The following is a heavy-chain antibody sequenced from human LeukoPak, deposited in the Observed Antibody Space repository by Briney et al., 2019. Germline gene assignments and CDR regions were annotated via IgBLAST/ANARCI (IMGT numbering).Heavy chain of an antibody. V-gene: IGHV3-23*01. Sequence: GGSLRLSCSASGFTFSTYTMSWVRQAPGKGLEWVSGISGGATTTYYADSVRGRFTICRDNSKNTLSLHMNSLRAEDTAVYYCAKDRLGSYSRPYYFDSWGQGTLVTVSS. D-gene: IGHD6-13*01. CDR2: ISGGATTT. CDR3: AKDRLGSYSRPYYFDS. J-gene: IGHJ4*02. CDR1: GFTFSTYT.